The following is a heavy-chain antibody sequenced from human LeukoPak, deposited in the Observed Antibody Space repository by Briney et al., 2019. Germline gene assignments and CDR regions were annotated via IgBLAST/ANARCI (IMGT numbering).Heavy chain of an antibody. CDR2: IYYSGST. Sequence: SETLSLTCTVSGGSISSSSYYWGWIRQPPGKGLEWIGSIYYSGSTYYNPSLKSRVTISVDTSKNQFSLKLSSVTAADTAVYYCARDPRHWGSGSSYWGQGTLVTVSS. D-gene: IGHD3-10*01. CDR3: ARDPRHWGSGSSY. V-gene: IGHV4-39*07. J-gene: IGHJ4*02. CDR1: GGSISSSSYY.